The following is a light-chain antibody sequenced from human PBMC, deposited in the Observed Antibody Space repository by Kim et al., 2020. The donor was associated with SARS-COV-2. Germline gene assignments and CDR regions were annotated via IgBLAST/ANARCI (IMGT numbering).Light chain of an antibody. Sequence: GKTVTISCTGSGGSIASNYVQWYQQRPGSAPTTVIYEDNQRPSGVPDRFSGSIDSSSNSASLTISGLKTEDEADYYCQSYDSSNEVFGGGTQLNVL. J-gene: IGLJ2*01. CDR2: EDN. CDR3: QSYDSSNEV. CDR1: GGSIASNY. V-gene: IGLV6-57*02.